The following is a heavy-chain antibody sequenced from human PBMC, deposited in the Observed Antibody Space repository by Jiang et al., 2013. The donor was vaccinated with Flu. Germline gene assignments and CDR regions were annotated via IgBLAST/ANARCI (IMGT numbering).Heavy chain of an antibody. D-gene: IGHD6-19*01. Sequence: VQLLESGGGLVQPGGSLRLSCAASGFTFSSYAMSWVRQAPGKGLEWVSSINGRGDTTFYADSVKGRFTISRDNSRNTLFLQMNSLRAEDTAVYFCAKDGPGYSSGWWSEYFHHWGQGTLVTVSS. CDR2: INGRGDTT. CDR3: AKDGPGYSSGWWSEYFHH. V-gene: IGHV3-23*01. CDR1: GFTFSSYA. J-gene: IGHJ1*01.